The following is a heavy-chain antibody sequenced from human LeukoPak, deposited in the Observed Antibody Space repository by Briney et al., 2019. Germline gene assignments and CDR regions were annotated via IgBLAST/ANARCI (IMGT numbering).Heavy chain of an antibody. Sequence: GGSLGLSCAASGFSFKSYAMSWVRQAPGKGLEWVSAINNDGDSTYSADSVKGRFTVSRDNSKNTLYLQMNSLRAEDAAVYYCAQQVGYCSSGSCYFTYWGQGTLVTVSS. CDR3: AQQVGYCSSGSCYFTY. J-gene: IGHJ1*01. V-gene: IGHV3-23*01. CDR1: GFSFKSYA. CDR2: INNDGDST. D-gene: IGHD2-15*01.